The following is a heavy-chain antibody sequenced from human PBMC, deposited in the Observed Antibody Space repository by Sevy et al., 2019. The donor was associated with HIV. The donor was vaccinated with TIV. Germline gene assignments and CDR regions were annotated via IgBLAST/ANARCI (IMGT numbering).Heavy chain of an antibody. CDR1: GFTFSSYA. D-gene: IGHD6-13*01. CDR2: ISGSGGST. Sequence: GSLRLSCAASGFTFSSYAMSWVRQDPGKGLEWVSAISGSGGSTYYADSVKGRLTIYRDNSKNTLYLKMNSLRAEDTAVYYCAKLATRYYFDYWGQGTLVTVSS. J-gene: IGHJ4*02. V-gene: IGHV3-23*01. CDR3: AKLATRYYFDY.